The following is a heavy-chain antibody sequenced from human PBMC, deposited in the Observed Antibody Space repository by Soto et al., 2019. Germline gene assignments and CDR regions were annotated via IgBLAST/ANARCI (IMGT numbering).Heavy chain of an antibody. D-gene: IGHD3-9*01. V-gene: IGHV4-31*03. CDR1: GGSISSGGHY. J-gene: IGHJ4*02. CDR2: IYYSGST. CDR3: ATMGHDILTGFWVYYFDY. Sequence: TSETLSLTCTVSGGSISSGGHYWSWIRQHPGKGLEWIGYIYYSGSTYYNPSLKSRVTISVDTSKNQFSLKLSSVTAADTAVYYCATMGHDILTGFWVYYFDYWGQGTLVTVSS.